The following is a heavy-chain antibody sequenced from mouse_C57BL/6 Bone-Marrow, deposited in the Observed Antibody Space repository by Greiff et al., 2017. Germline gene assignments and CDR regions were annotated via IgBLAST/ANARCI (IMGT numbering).Heavy chain of an antibody. V-gene: IGHV1-69*01. D-gene: IGHD1-1*01. J-gene: IGHJ2*01. Sequence: VQLQQPGAELVMPGASVKLSCKASGYTFTSYWMHWVKQRPGQGLEWIGEIDPSDSYTNYNQKFKGKSTLTVDKSSSTAYMQRSSLTADDSAVYYCAREGTVVSYYFDYWGQGTTLTVSS. CDR1: GYTFTSYW. CDR2: IDPSDSYT. CDR3: AREGTVVSYYFDY.